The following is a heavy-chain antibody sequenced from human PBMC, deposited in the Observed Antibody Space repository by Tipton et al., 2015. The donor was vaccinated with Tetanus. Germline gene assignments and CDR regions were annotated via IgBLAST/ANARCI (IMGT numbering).Heavy chain of an antibody. CDR1: GGSISSYY. Sequence: TLSLTCTVSGGSISSYYWSWIRQSAAMGLEWIGRINTSGSSDYNPSLKGRVTMSIGTSGNRFSLDLTSVTAAVTAIYYCARASHFQWERVRLDYWGQGLRVTVSS. V-gene: IGHV4-4*07. CDR2: INTSGSS. J-gene: IGHJ4*02. D-gene: IGHD1-1*01. CDR3: ARASHFQWERVRLDY.